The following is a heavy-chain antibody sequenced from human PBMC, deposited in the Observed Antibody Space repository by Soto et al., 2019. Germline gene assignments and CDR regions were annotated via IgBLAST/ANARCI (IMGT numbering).Heavy chain of an antibody. CDR1: GFTFSSYG. Sequence: QVQLVESGGGVVQPGRSLRLSCAASGFTFSSYGMHWVRQAPGKGLEWVAVISYDGSNKYYADSVKGRFTISRDNSKNSMYLQKNSLRAEDTGVYYWENVVSCSWSFFTWRWALDIWGQGTMVTVSS. J-gene: IGHJ3*02. V-gene: IGHV3-30*18. CDR2: ISYDGSNK. D-gene: IGHD6-13*01. CDR3: ENVVSCSWSFFTWRWALDI.